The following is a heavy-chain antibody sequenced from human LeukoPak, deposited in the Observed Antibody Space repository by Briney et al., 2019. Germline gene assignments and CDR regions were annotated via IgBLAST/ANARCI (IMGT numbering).Heavy chain of an antibody. V-gene: IGHV1-18*01. Sequence: AASVKVSCKASGYTFTSYGISWVRQAPGQGLEWMGWISAYNGNTNYAQKLQGRVTMTTDTSTSTAYMELRSLRSDDTAVYYCARDRLRFLEWSREFDPWGQGTLVTVSS. CDR3: ARDRLRFLEWSREFDP. D-gene: IGHD3-3*01. J-gene: IGHJ5*02. CDR1: GYTFTSYG. CDR2: ISAYNGNT.